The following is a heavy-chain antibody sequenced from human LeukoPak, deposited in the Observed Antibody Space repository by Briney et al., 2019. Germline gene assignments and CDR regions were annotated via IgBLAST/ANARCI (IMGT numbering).Heavy chain of an antibody. CDR3: ARGERYFDWPTVYYFDY. D-gene: IGHD3-9*01. Sequence: ASVKVSCKASGYTFTGYYMHWVRQAPGQGLEWMGWINPNSGGTNYAQKFQGWVTMTRDTSISTAYMELSRLRSDDTAVYYCARGERYFDWPTVYYFDYWGQGTLVTVSS. CDR2: INPNSGGT. J-gene: IGHJ4*02. CDR1: GYTFTGYY. V-gene: IGHV1-2*04.